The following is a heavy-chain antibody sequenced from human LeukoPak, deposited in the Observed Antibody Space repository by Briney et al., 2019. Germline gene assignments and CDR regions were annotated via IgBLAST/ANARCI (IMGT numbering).Heavy chain of an antibody. D-gene: IGHD3-9*01. CDR2: ISAYNGNT. J-gene: IGHJ3*02. V-gene: IGHV1-18*01. CDR1: GYTFTSYG. Sequence: GASVKVSCKASGYTFTSYGISWVRQAPGQGLEWMGWISAYNGNTNYAQKLQGRVTMTTDTSTSTAYMELRSLRSDDTAVYYCARWLYFDENNAFDIWGQGTMVTVSS. CDR3: ARWLYFDENNAFDI.